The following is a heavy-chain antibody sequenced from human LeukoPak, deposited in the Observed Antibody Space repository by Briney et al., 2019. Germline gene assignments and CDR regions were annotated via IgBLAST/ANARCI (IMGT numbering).Heavy chain of an antibody. V-gene: IGHV3-23*01. Sequence: GGSLRLSCAASGFTFSSYAMSWVRQAAGRGLEWVSAISGSGGSTYYADSVKGRHTISTDNSENTLYLQKNSLRAEETAVYYCAKDLDRLVVVAAKPFDPWGQGTLVTVSS. CDR1: GFTFSSYA. D-gene: IGHD2-15*01. CDR2: ISGSGGST. CDR3: AKDLDRLVVVAAKPFDP. J-gene: IGHJ5*02.